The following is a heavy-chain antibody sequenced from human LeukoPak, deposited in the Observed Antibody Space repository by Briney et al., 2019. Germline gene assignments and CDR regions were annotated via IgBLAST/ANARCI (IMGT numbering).Heavy chain of an antibody. CDR1: GFTFSSYA. Sequence: GRSLRLSCAASGFTFSSYAMHWVRQAPGKGLEWVAVISYDGSNKYYADSVKGRFTISRDNPKNTLYLQMNSLRAEDTAVYYCARDGYYYDSSGYYYIDYWGQGTLVTVSS. V-gene: IGHV3-30-3*01. CDR3: ARDGYYYDSSGYYYIDY. J-gene: IGHJ4*02. D-gene: IGHD3-22*01. CDR2: ISYDGSNK.